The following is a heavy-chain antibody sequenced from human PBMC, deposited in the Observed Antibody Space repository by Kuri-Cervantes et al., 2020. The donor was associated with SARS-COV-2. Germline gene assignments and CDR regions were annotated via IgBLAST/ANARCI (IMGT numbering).Heavy chain of an antibody. CDR3: ARLLETYSSSWYASQCYFDY. V-gene: IGHV4-59*05. J-gene: IGHJ4*02. CDR1: GFAFKNAW. CDR2: IYYSGST. Sequence: SQTLSLTCAASGFAFKNAWMSWVRQAPGKGLEWVGSIYYSGSTYYNPSLKSRVTISVDTSKNQFSLKLSSVTAADTAVYYCARLLETYSSSWYASQCYFDYWGQGTLVTVSS. D-gene: IGHD6-13*01.